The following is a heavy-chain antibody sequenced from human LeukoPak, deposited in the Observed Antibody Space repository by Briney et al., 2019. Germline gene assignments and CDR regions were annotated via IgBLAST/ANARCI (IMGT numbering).Heavy chain of an antibody. CDR2: INPNSGDT. CDR3: ARANFLYCSSTTCLFDY. D-gene: IGHD2-2*01. J-gene: IGHJ4*02. V-gene: IGHV1-2*02. CDR1: GYTFTDYY. Sequence: GASVKVSCKASGYTFTDYYMHSVRPAPGQGFEWMAWINPNSGDTNYAQKFQGRVTMTRDTSISTAHMELSRLRSDDTAVYYCARANFLYCSSTTCLFDYWGQGALVIVSS.